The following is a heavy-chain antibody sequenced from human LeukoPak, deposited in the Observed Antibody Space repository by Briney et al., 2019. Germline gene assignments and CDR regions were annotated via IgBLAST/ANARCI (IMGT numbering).Heavy chain of an antibody. D-gene: IGHD6-19*01. CDR3: ARDCIEAVAGTGGNWFDP. V-gene: IGHV1-2*02. Sequence: ASVKVSCKASGYTFTGYYMHWVRQAPGQGLEWMGWINPNSGGTNYAQKFQGRVTMTRDTSISTAYMELSRLRSDDTAVYYCARDCIEAVAGTGGNWFDPWGQGTLVTVSS. J-gene: IGHJ5*02. CDR2: INPNSGGT. CDR1: GYTFTGYY.